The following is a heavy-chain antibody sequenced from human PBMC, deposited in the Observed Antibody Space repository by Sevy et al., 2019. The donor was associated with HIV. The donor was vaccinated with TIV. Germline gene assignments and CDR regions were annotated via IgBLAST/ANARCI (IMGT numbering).Heavy chain of an antibody. CDR1: GYTLSELS. CDR3: ARDGYDGSGYQRGLFDF. V-gene: IGHV1-18*01. Sequence: ASVKVSCKVSGYTLSELSMHWVRQAPGKGLEWMGWINGHNGNTNYVQNLQGRVTMTTDTSTNTAYMELRSLRSDDTAVYYCARDGYDGSGYQRGLFDFWGQGTLVTVSS. CDR2: INGHNGNT. D-gene: IGHD3-22*01. J-gene: IGHJ4*02.